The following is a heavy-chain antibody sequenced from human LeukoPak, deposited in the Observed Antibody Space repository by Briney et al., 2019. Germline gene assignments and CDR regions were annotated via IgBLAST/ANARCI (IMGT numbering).Heavy chain of an antibody. Sequence: SETLSLTCTVSGGSISSSSYYWGWIRQPPGKGLEWIGSIYYSGSTYYNPSLKSRVTISVDTSKNQFSLKLSSVTAADTAVYYCARVLELLWFGELFNWFDPWGQGTLVTVSS. CDR1: GGSISSSSYY. V-gene: IGHV4-39*07. D-gene: IGHD3-10*01. CDR2: IYYSGST. J-gene: IGHJ5*02. CDR3: ARVLELLWFGELFNWFDP.